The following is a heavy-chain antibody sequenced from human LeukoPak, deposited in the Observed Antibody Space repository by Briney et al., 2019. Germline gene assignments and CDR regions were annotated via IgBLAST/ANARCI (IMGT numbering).Heavy chain of an antibody. V-gene: IGHV3-7*05. CDR3: ARDIGGPFDY. CDR2: INQDGSAK. Sequence: GGSLRLSCADSGFLFSNSWMAWVRQAPGRGLEWLANINQDGSAKTCVDSVKGRFTISRHNSKNTLYLQMNSLRAEDTAVYYCARDIGGPFDYWGQGTLVTVSS. D-gene: IGHD4-23*01. CDR1: GFLFSNSW. J-gene: IGHJ4*02.